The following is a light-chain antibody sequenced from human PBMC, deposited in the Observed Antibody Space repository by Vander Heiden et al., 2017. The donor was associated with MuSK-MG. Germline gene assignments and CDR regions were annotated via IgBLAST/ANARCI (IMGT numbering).Light chain of an antibody. CDR2: EVS. CDR3: SSSKV. J-gene: IGLJ2*01. Sequence: QSALTQPPSASGSPGQSVTISCTGTSSDVGGNYYVSGYQQHPGKAPKLIIYEVSKRPSGVPDRFSGSKSDNTASLTVSGLQPDDEADYYCSSSKVFGGGTKLTVL. V-gene: IGLV2-8*01. CDR1: SSDVGGNYY.